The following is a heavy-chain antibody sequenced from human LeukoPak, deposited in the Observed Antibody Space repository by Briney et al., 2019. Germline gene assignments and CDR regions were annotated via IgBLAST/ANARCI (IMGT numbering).Heavy chain of an antibody. J-gene: IGHJ4*02. CDR1: GNYW. D-gene: IGHD2-2*01. Sequence: PGGSLRLSCAASGNYWMHWVRQAPGKGLVWVSHINGDGSWTTYADSVKGRFTISKDNAKNTVYLQMNNLRAEATAVYYCVSFYETYWGRGTLVTVSS. V-gene: IGHV3-74*01. CDR3: VSFYETY. CDR2: INGDGSWT.